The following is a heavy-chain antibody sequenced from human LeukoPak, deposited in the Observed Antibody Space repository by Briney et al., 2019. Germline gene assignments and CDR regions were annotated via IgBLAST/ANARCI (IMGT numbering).Heavy chain of an antibody. CDR3: ARHMDIVVVPAAMDY. CDR2: IYYSGST. CDR1: GGSISSSSYY. D-gene: IGHD2-2*03. Sequence: SSETLSLTCTVSGGSISSSSYYWGWIRQPPGKGLEWIGSIYYSGSTYYNPSLKSRVTISVDTSKNQFSLKLSSVTAADTAVYYCARHMDIVVVPAAMDYWGQGTLVTVSS. J-gene: IGHJ4*02. V-gene: IGHV4-39*01.